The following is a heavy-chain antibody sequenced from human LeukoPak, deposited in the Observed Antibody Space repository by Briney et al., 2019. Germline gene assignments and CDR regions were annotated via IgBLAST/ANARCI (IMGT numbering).Heavy chain of an antibody. CDR1: GYIFTSYN. CDR3: ARFAVHRRITVAGQFGLDY. Sequence: ASVKVSCKASGYIFTSYNIYWVRQAPGQGLEWMGIINPSGGSTNYAQKFQSRVTMTRDTSTSTVYMELSSLRPGDTAVYYCARFAVHRRITVAGQFGLDYWGQGTLVSLSS. V-gene: IGHV1-46*01. CDR2: INPSGGST. J-gene: IGHJ4*02. D-gene: IGHD6-19*01.